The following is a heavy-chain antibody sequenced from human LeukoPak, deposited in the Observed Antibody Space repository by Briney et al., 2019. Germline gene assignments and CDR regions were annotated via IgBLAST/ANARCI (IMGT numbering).Heavy chain of an antibody. CDR1: GGTFSSYA. Sequence: SVKVSCKASGGTFSSYAISWVRQAPGQGLEWMGRIISIFGTANYAQKFQGRVTITTDESTSTAYMELSSLRSEDTAVYYCARGHYYGSGSYYNVFDMDVWGKGTTVTVSS. CDR3: ARGHYYGSGSYYNVFDMDV. J-gene: IGHJ6*03. CDR2: IISIFGTA. D-gene: IGHD3-10*01. V-gene: IGHV1-69*05.